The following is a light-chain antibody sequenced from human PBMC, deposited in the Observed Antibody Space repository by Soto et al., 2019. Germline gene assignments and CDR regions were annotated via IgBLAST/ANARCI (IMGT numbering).Light chain of an antibody. J-gene: IGLJ1*01. CDR3: CSYTGFYSYV. CDR1: NSDFGGYNY. V-gene: IGLV2-11*01. CDR2: DVT. Sequence: QSALTQPRSVSASPGQSVTISCTGTNSDFGGYNYVSWYQQYPGKAPKVMIYDVTKRPSGVPDRFSGSKSGNTASLTISGLQTEDEADYYCCSYTGFYSYVFGTGTKVTVL.